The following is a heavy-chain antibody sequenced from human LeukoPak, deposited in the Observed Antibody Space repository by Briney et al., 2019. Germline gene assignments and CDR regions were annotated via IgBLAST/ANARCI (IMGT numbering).Heavy chain of an antibody. CDR1: GFTFSSYA. D-gene: IGHD6-6*01. J-gene: IGHJ6*02. Sequence: PGGSLRLSCAASGFTFSSYAMSWVRQAPGKGLEWVSVIYSGGSTYYADSVKGRFTISRDNSKNTLYLQMNSLRAEDTAVYYCAREASSFGSYYYYGMDVWGQGTTVTVSS. CDR3: AREASSFGSYYYYGMDV. V-gene: IGHV3-66*01. CDR2: IYSGGST.